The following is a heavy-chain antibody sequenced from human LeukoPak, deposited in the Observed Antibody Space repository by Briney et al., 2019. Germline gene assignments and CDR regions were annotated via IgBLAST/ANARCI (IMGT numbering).Heavy chain of an antibody. CDR1: GFTFSSYG. J-gene: IGHJ4*02. CDR2: IRYDGSNK. Sequence: GGSLRLSCAASGFTFSSYGMHWVRQAPGKGLEWVAFIRYDGSNKYYAASVKGRFTISRDNSKNTLNLQMNSLRAEDTAVYYCARGEYGSGSYHIDYWGQGTLVTVSS. V-gene: IGHV3-30*02. D-gene: IGHD3-10*01. CDR3: ARGEYGSGSYHIDY.